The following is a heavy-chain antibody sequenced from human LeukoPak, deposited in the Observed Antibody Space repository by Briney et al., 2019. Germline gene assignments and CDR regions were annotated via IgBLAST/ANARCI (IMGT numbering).Heavy chain of an antibody. D-gene: IGHD1-1*01. J-gene: IGHJ4*02. CDR3: ATPGRGGLRTFDY. CDR1: GGSISSSSYY. CDR2: IYYSGST. V-gene: IGHV4-39*01. Sequence: SETLSLTCTVSGGSISSSSYYWGWIRQPPGTGLEWIGSIYYSGSTYYKSSLKSRVTISVDTSKNQFSLKVSSVTAADTAVYYCATPGRGGLRTFDYWGQGTLVTVSS.